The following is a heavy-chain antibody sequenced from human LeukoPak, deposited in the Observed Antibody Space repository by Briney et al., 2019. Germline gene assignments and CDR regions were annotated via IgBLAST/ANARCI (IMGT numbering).Heavy chain of an antibody. CDR1: GFTFSNAW. CDR3: TTRPYCSGGSCYLAAFDI. Sequence: GGSLRLSCAASGFTFSNAWMSWVRQAPGKGVEWVGRIKSKTDGGTTDYAAPVKGRFTISRDDSKNTLYLQMNSLKTEDTAVYYCTTRPYCSGGSCYLAAFDIWGQGTMVTVSS. D-gene: IGHD2-15*01. J-gene: IGHJ3*02. CDR2: IKSKTDGGTT. V-gene: IGHV3-15*01.